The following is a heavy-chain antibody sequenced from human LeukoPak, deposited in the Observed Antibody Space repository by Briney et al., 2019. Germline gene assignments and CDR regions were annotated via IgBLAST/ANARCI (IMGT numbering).Heavy chain of an antibody. V-gene: IGHV3-74*01. Sequence: GRSLRLSCAASGFTLSSYWMHWVRQTPGMGLVWVSRINRDGGNTSYADSVKGRFAISRDNATHTLYLQMNSLRAEDTAVYYCARGLLCSGGSCYYTTFDYWVQGSMVTV. J-gene: IGHJ4*02. CDR2: INRDGGNT. D-gene: IGHD2-15*01. CDR1: GFTLSSYW. CDR3: ARGLLCSGGSCYYTTFDY.